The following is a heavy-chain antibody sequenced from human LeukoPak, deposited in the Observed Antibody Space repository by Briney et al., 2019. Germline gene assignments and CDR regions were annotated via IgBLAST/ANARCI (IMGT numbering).Heavy chain of an antibody. V-gene: IGHV4-34*01. CDR1: GGSFSGYY. CDR2: INHSGST. J-gene: IGHJ4*02. Sequence: NSSETLSLTCAVYGGSFSGYYWSWIRQPPGKGLEWIGEINHSGSTNYNPSLKSRVTISVDTSKNQFSLKLSSVTAADTAVYYCARGKDGHNYRRGFYFDYWGQGTLVTVSS. CDR3: ARGKDGHNYRRGFYFDY. D-gene: IGHD5-24*01.